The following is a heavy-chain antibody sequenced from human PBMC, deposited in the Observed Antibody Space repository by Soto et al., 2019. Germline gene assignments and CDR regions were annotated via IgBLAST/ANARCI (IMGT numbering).Heavy chain of an antibody. CDR1: GFIFSNAW. CDR3: TTFDWSGSLRG. CDR2: IANKADGGTP. V-gene: IGHV3-15*07. D-gene: IGHD3-3*01. J-gene: IGHJ4*02. Sequence: EVHLVESGGGLVKPGESLRLSCTASGFIFSNAWMNWVRQAPGKGLEWVGRIANKADGGTPECAAPLKGRFTISRDDSENTLYLQMKSLKAEETAVYYCTTFDWSGSLRGWGQGTLVNVSS.